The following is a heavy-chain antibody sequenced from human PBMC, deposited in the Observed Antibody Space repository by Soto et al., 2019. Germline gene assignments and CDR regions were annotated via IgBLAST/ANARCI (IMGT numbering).Heavy chain of an antibody. Sequence: QVQLVESGGGVVQPGRSLRLSCAASGFTFSSYAMHWVRQAPGKGLERVAVISYDGSNKYYADSVKGRFTISRDNSKNTLYLQMNSLRAEDTAVYYCARIERTPGDWGQGTLFTVSS. J-gene: IGHJ4*02. CDR1: GFTFSSYA. V-gene: IGHV3-30-3*01. CDR3: ARIERTPGD. CDR2: ISYDGSNK. D-gene: IGHD7-27*01.